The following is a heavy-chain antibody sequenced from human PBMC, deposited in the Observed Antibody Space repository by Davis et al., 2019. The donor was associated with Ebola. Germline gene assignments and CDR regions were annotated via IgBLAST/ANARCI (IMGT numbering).Heavy chain of an antibody. Sequence: GESLKISCAASGFTFSSYAMSWVRQAPGKGLEWVANIKQDGSEKYYVDSVKGRFTISRDNAKNSLYLQMNSLRAEDTAVYYCARVESQGSYFYYYYYGMDVWGQGTTVTVSS. CDR1: GFTFSSYA. D-gene: IGHD1-26*01. J-gene: IGHJ6*02. CDR3: ARVESQGSYFYYYYYGMDV. CDR2: IKQDGSEK. V-gene: IGHV3-7*01.